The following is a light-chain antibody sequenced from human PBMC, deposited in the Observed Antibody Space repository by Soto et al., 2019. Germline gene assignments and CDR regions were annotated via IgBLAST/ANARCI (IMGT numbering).Light chain of an antibody. J-gene: IGKJ1*01. CDR1: QNIDKW. V-gene: IGKV1-5*03. CDR2: KAS. CDR3: HQYNGDFSAS. Sequence: DIQMTQSPSTLSASVGDRVPLTCRASQNIDKWVAWYQQRPGKAPKLLIYKASSLETGVPSRFSVSGSGTEFTLTISSLQPDDFATDHCHQYNGDFSASFGHGTKLEIQ.